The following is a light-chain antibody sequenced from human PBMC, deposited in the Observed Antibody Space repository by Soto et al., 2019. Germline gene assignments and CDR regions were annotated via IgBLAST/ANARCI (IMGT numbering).Light chain of an antibody. V-gene: IGKV3-15*01. CDR3: QQYDSWSPIT. CDR1: QSINNK. J-gene: IGKJ5*01. CDR2: DAF. Sequence: EIVLTQSPATLSVSPGERATLSCRASQSINNKLVWYQQKPGQAPRLLMPDAFTRAPGIPARFSGSGSGTEFTLTISSLQSEDFAVYYCQQYDSWSPITFGQGTRLEI.